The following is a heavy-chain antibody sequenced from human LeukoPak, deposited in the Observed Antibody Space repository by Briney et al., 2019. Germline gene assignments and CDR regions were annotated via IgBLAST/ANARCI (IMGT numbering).Heavy chain of an antibody. CDR2: IYYSGST. V-gene: IGHV4-59*08. Sequence: SETLSLTCTVSGGSISSYYWSWIRQPPGKGLEWIGYIYYSGSTNYNPSLKSRVTISVDTSKNQFSLKLSSVTAADTAVYYCARLHGYSYGLYPSIPQISDYWGQGTLVTVSS. CDR1: GGSISSYY. J-gene: IGHJ4*02. CDR3: ARLHGYSYGLYPSIPQISDY. D-gene: IGHD5-18*01.